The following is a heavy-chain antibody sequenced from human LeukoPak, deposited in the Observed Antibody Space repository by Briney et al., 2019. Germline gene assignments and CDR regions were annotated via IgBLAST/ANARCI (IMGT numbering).Heavy chain of an antibody. J-gene: IGHJ4*02. CDR3: APLAATTDY. Sequence: GGSLRLSCATSGFTLSSYAMSWVRQAPGKGLEWVSSISASGGGTYYADSVKGRFTISRDTSKNTLYLQMNSLRAEDTAVYYCAPLAATTDYWGQGTLVTVSS. CDR2: ISASGGGT. D-gene: IGHD5-12*01. V-gene: IGHV3-23*01. CDR1: GFTLSSYA.